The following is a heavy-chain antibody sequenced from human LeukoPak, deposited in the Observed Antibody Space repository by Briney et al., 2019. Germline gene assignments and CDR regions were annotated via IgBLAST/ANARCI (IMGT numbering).Heavy chain of an antibody. V-gene: IGHV3-64*01. Sequence: PGGSLRLSCAASGFTFSSYAMHWVRQAPGKGLEYVSAISSNGGSTYYANSVKGRFTISRDNPKNTLYLQMGSLRAEDMAVYYCARDQAAGTFEAFDPWGQGTLVTVSS. J-gene: IGHJ5*02. CDR1: GFTFSSYA. CDR3: ARDQAAGTFEAFDP. D-gene: IGHD6-13*01. CDR2: ISSNGGST.